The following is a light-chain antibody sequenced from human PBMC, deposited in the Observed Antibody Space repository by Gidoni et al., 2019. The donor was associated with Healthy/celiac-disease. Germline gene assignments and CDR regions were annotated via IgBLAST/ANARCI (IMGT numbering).Light chain of an antibody. V-gene: IGKV3-11*01. CDR1: PSVSSY. J-gene: IGKJ1*01. Sequence: EIVLKPFPGPLSLSPGERATLSCRARPSVSSYLAWYQQKPGQAPRLLIYDASTRATGIPARFSGSGSGTDFTLTISSLEPEDFAVYYCQQRSNWPWTFGQGTKVEIK. CDR2: DAS. CDR3: QQRSNWPWT.